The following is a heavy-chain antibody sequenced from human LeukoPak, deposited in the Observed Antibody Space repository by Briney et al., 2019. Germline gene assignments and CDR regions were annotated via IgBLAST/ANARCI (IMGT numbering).Heavy chain of an antibody. D-gene: IGHD4-11*01. CDR2: IIPIFGTA. Sequence: SVKVSCKASGGTFSSYAISWVRQAPGQGLEWMGRIIPIFGTANYAQKFQGRVTITTDESTSTAYMELSSLRSEDTAVYYCARDLTHDYLRRGHFDYWAREPWSPSPQ. J-gene: IGHJ4*02. V-gene: IGHV1-69*05. CDR1: GGTFSSYA. CDR3: ARDLTHDYLRRGHFDY.